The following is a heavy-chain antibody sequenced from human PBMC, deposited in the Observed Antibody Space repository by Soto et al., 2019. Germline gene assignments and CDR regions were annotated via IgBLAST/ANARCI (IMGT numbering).Heavy chain of an antibody. D-gene: IGHD2-21*01. CDR2: INHSGNT. Sequence: PSETLSLTCAVYGASLSDNYCNWLRQPPGKGLEWIGEINHSGNTNYNPSLRSRVTISIDTSKNQLSLNLRSVSAADTAVYYCARGRGEFAAWGQGNPVTVSS. CDR1: GASLSDNY. J-gene: IGHJ5*02. V-gene: IGHV4-34*01. CDR3: ARGRGEFAA.